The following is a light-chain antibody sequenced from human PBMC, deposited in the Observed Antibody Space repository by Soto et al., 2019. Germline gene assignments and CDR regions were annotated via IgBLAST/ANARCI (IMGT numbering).Light chain of an antibody. CDR2: GAS. CDR3: QQYIDWPPYT. Sequence: EVVLTQSPATLSVSPGERATLSCRASQTVSRSLAWYQQKPGQAPRLLIYGASTRATGIPGRFSGSGSGTDFTLTISSPQSEDFAVYYCQQYIDWPPYTFGQGTKVDIK. V-gene: IGKV3-15*01. J-gene: IGKJ2*01. CDR1: QTVSRS.